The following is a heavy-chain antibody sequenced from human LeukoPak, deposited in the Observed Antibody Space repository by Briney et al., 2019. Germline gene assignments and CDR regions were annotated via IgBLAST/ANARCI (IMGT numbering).Heavy chain of an antibody. V-gene: IGHV3-53*05. CDR1: GFTVSSNY. CDR2: LYSDGST. CDR3: AKDYSSFPNYFDY. Sequence: GGSLRLSCVASGFTVSSNYMSWVRQAPGKGLEWVSLLYSDGSTLYGDSVKGRFTISRDNSKNTVYLQMNSLRGEDTAVYYCAKDYSSFPNYFDYWGQGTLVTVSS. D-gene: IGHD1-26*01. J-gene: IGHJ4*02.